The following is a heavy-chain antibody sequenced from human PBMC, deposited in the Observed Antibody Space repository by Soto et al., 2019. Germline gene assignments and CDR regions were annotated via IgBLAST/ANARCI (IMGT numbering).Heavy chain of an antibody. CDR2: ISSSSSYI. V-gene: IGHV3-21*01. CDR1: GFTFSSYS. D-gene: IGHD2-2*01. CDR3: ARDASNTNYYYYGMDV. J-gene: IGHJ6*02. Sequence: VQLVESGGGLVKPGGSLRLSCAASGFTFSSYSMNWVRQAPGKGLEWVSSISSSSSYIYYADSVKGRFTISRDNAKNSLYLQMNSLRAEDTAVYYCARDASNTNYYYYGMDVWGQGTTVTVSS.